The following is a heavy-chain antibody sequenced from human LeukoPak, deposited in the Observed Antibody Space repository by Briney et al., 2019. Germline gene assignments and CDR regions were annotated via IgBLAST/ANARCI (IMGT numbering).Heavy chain of an antibody. CDR2: IYHSGST. V-gene: IGHV4-34*01. CDR1: GGSFSGYF. CDR3: ARGIATEGTGY. Sequence: PSETLSLTCAVYGGSFSGYFWGWIRQPPGKGLEWIGSIYHSGSTYYNPSLKSRVTISVDTSKNQFSLKLNSVTGADTAIYYCARGIATEGTGYWGQGTLVTVSS. D-gene: IGHD6-13*01. J-gene: IGHJ4*02.